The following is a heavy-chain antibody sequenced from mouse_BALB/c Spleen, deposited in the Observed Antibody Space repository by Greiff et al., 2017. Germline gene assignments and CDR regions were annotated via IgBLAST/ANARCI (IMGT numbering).Heavy chain of an antibody. V-gene: IGHV1-5*01. CDR2: IYPGNSDT. D-gene: IGHD2-4*01. CDR1: GYTFTSYW. Sequence: EVQLQQSGTVLVRPGASVKMSCKASGYTFTSYWMHWVKQRPGQGLEWIGAIYPGNSDTSYNQKFKGKAKLTAVTSTSTAYMELSSLTNEDSAVYYCTRAADYDGWFAYWGQGTLVTVSA. CDR3: TRAADYDGWFAY. J-gene: IGHJ3*01.